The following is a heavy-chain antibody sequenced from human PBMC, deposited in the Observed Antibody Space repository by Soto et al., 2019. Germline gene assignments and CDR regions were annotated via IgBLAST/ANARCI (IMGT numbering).Heavy chain of an antibody. CDR2: ISSSSSYI. J-gene: IGHJ6*02. V-gene: IGHV3-21*01. D-gene: IGHD2-15*01. CDR3: ARDFFCSGGSCYSPYYYYYGMDV. Sequence: GGSLRLSCAASGFAFSSYSMNGFRQAPGKGLEWVASISSSSSYIYYADSVKGRFTISRDNAKNSLYLQMNSLRAEDTAVYYCARDFFCSGGSCYSPYYYYYGMDVWGQGTTVTVSS. CDR1: GFAFSSYS.